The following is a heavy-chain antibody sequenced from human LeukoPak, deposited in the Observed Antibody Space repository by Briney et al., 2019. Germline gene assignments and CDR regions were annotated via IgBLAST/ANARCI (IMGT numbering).Heavy chain of an antibody. CDR3: VSFYETY. D-gene: IGHD2/OR15-2a*01. V-gene: IGHV3-23*01. J-gene: IGHJ4*02. Sequence: GGSLRLSCAASGFTFSNYAVNWIRQAPGKGLKWVSVISGSGSSIYYTDSVKGRFTISRDNSKNTLYLQMNSLRAEDTAVYYCVSFYETYWGRGTLVTVSS. CDR1: GFTFSNYA. CDR2: ISGSGSSI.